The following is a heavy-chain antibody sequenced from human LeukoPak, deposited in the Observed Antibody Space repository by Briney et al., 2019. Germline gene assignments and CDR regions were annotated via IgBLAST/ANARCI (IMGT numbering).Heavy chain of an antibody. CDR1: GFDFNNYV. Sequence: PGGSLRLSCEASGFDFNNYVMPWVRQAPGKGLEWVAVISYDGSNIYYSDSVKGRFTISRDNSKNTLYLQMNSLRAEDTAVYYCAKDSSSSGYWGQGTLVTVSS. CDR2: ISYDGSNI. J-gene: IGHJ4*02. CDR3: AKDSSSSGY. V-gene: IGHV3-30-3*01. D-gene: IGHD6-13*01.